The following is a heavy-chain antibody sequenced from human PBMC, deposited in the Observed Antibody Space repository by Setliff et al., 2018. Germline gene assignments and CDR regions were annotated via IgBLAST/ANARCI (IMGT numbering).Heavy chain of an antibody. V-gene: IGHV4-31*01. Sequence: KASETLSLTCTVSGGSISSGGYYWSWIRQHPGMGLEWIGYIYYSGSTYHNPSLKTLVTISVDTSKNQFSLKLSSVTAADTAVYYCARYSGSYDAFDIWGQGTMVTVSS. J-gene: IGHJ3*02. CDR1: GGSISSGGYY. D-gene: IGHD1-26*01. CDR3: ARYSGSYDAFDI. CDR2: IYYSGST.